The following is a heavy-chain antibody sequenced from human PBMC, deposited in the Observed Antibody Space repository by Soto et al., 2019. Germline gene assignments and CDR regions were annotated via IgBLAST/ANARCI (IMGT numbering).Heavy chain of an antibody. CDR1: GFLFRAYG. J-gene: IGHJ4*02. CDR3: AKGEGLYHYINL. V-gene: IGHV3-30*18. CDR2: ISNDGNNK. Sequence: GGSLRLSCAASGFLFRAYGMHWVRQAPGRGLEWVALISNDGNNKYYVDSVKGRFTISRDNSKNTLNLQMNSLRAEDTAVYYCAKGEGLYHYINLWGQGTLVTVSS.